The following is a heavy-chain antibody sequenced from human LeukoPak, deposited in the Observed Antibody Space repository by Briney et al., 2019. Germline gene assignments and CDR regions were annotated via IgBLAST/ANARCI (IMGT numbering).Heavy chain of an antibody. J-gene: IGHJ4*02. CDR1: GFTLSSYG. CDR3: ARGSMVRGPFDY. V-gene: IGHV3-33*01. D-gene: IGHD3-10*01. Sequence: GGSLRLSCAASGFTLSSYGMHWVRQAPGKGLEWVAVIWYDGSNKYYADSVKGRFTISRDNSKNTLYLELNSLRAEDTAVYYCARGSMVRGPFDYWGQGTLVTVSS. CDR2: IWYDGSNK.